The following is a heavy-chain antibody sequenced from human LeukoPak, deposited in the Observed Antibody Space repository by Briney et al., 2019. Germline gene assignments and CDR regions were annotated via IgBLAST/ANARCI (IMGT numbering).Heavy chain of an antibody. CDR3: ARGPQYCSDGSCYSYAFDI. Sequence: PSETLSLTCTVSGGSITSYYRSWIRQSPGKGLEWIGFMYYSGTTNYNPSLKSRVTISVDTSKNQFSLKLSSVTAADTAVYYCARGPQYCSDGSCYSYAFDIWGQGTMVTVSS. CDR1: GGSITSYY. J-gene: IGHJ3*02. CDR2: MYYSGTT. D-gene: IGHD2-15*01. V-gene: IGHV4-59*01.